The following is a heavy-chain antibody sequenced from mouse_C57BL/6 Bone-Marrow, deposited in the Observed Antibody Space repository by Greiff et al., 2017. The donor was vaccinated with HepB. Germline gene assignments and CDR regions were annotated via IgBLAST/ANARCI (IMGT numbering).Heavy chain of an antibody. V-gene: IGHV5-4*03. CDR3: ASYYDYDAGFAY. Sequence: EVKLVESGGGLVKPGGSLKLSCAASGFTFSSYAMSWVRQTPEKRLEWVATISDGGSYTYYPDNVKGRFTISRDNAKNNLYLQMSHLKSEDTAMYYCASYYDYDAGFAYWGQGTLVTVSA. J-gene: IGHJ3*01. D-gene: IGHD2-4*01. CDR2: ISDGGSYT. CDR1: GFTFSSYA.